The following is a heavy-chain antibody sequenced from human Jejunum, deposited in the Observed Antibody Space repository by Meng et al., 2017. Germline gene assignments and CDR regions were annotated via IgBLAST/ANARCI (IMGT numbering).Heavy chain of an antibody. V-gene: IGHV1-2*06. Sequence: QVQLVQSGTEMKKPGASVTISCKASGYIFTDKYLHWIRQAPGQGLEWMGRVDPKTGDTIYAQRFQGRVTLTRDTSTSSGYMELTRLRSDDTAVYFCAREGISRIYYFDFWGQGTLVTVSS. D-gene: IGHD2-15*01. CDR1: GYIFTDKY. CDR2: VDPKTGDT. J-gene: IGHJ4*02. CDR3: AREGISRIYYFDF.